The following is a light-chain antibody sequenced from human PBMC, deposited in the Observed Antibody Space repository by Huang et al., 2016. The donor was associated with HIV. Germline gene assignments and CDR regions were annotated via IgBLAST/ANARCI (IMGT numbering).Light chain of an antibody. Sequence: EVVMTQSPVTLSVSPGERATLSCRASRSLSSTLAWYQQKLGQAPRRLIYGQSTRATGIPARFSGTGSGTEFTFPISSLQSEDFAVYYCQQYNNWPPAFGQGTKVEIK. CDR1: RSLSST. J-gene: IGKJ1*01. CDR2: GQS. CDR3: QQYNNWPPA. V-gene: IGKV3-15*01.